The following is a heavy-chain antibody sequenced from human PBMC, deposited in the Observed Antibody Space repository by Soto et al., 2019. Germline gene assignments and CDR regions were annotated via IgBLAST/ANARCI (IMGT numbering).Heavy chain of an antibody. J-gene: IGHJ4*02. CDR3: AKKYSRPWYRAHFDY. Sequence: QVQLVESGGGVVQLGRSLRLCCAASGFTFSSNDMHWVRQAPGKGLEWVAIISFDGSNKYYTDSVKGRFTISRDNSKNTLYLQMNTLRVDDTAVYYCAKKYSRPWYRAHFDYWSQGTLVTVSS. CDR2: ISFDGSNK. CDR1: GFTFSSND. D-gene: IGHD6-6*01. V-gene: IGHV3-30*18.